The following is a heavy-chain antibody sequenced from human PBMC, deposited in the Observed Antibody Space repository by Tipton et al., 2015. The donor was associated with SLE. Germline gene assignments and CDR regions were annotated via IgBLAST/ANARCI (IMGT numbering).Heavy chain of an antibody. J-gene: IGHJ4*02. CDR2: ISYSGST. V-gene: IGHV4-39*07. CDR3: ARGLNDYVWGSSFDY. CDR1: GGSITSSSYY. D-gene: IGHD3-16*01. Sequence: TLSLTCTVSGGSITSSSYYWGWIRQSPEKGLEWIGSISYSGSTSYTPSLKSRVTISVDTSKNQFSLNLSSVTAADTAVYYCARGLNDYVWGSSFDYWGQGTLVTVSS.